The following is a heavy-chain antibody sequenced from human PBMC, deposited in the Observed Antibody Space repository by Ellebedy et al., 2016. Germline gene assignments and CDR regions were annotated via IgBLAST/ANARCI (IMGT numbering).Heavy chain of an antibody. V-gene: IGHV3-9*01. CDR1: GFDFTGYA. D-gene: IGHD3-22*01. Sequence: GGSLRLSXAASGFDFTGYAMHWVRQAPGKGLEWVSTISWNSGNVDYADSVKGRFTISRDNAKNSLYLQMNSLRTEDTAFYYCARSRGYYDSRGDAFDVWGQGTMVTVSS. CDR3: ARSRGYYDSRGDAFDV. CDR2: ISWNSGNV. J-gene: IGHJ3*01.